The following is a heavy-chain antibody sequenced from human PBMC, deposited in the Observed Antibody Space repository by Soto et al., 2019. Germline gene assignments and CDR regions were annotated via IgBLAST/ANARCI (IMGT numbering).Heavy chain of an antibody. D-gene: IGHD2-2*01. CDR2: ISSSSSYI. V-gene: IGHV3-21*01. J-gene: IGHJ6*01. CDR3: ARDDVVVVPPGREGLKYGMAV. Sequence: SRCWIIKATGKGLYWVSSISSSSSYIYYAESVKGRFTISRDNAKNSLYLQMNSLRAEDTAVYYCARDDVVVVPPGREGLKYGMAVRRQRSTVPVFS. CDR1: S.